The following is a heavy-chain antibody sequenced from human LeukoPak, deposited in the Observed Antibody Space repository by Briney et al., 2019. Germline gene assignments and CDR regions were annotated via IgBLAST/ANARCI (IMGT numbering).Heavy chain of an antibody. CDR1: GYSISSGYY. D-gene: IGHD6-6*01. Sequence: SETLSLTCTVSGYSISSGYYWGWIRQPPGKGLEWIGSIYHSGSTYYNPSLKSRVTISVDTSKNQFSLKLSSVTAADTAVYYCARGTKGIAARRRWFDPWGQGTLVTVSS. CDR2: IYHSGST. CDR3: ARGTKGIAARRRWFDP. J-gene: IGHJ5*02. V-gene: IGHV4-38-2*02.